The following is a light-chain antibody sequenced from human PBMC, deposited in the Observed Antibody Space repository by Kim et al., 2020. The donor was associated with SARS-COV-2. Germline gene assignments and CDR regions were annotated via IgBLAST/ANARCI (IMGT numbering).Light chain of an antibody. CDR2: FES. J-gene: IGLJ3*02. V-gene: IGLV3-21*04. CDR1: DVGSEG. CDR3: QVWDRDRNQGV. Sequence: PGRTARMSCAGEDVGSEGVHGYRQPPGPAPVVVMSFESDGPSGIPERISGRNSGDTATLTISRVEVGDEAEYYCQVWDRDRNQGVFGGGTQLTVL.